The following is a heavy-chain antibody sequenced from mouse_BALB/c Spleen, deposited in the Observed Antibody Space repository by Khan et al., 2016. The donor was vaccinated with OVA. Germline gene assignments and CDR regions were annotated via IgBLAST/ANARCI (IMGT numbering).Heavy chain of an antibody. V-gene: IGHV3-1*02. Sequence: EVQLVESGPDLVKPSQSLSLTCTVTGYSITSGYSWHWIRQFPGNRLEWMAYIHYSGSTNYNPSLKSRISITRDTSKNQFFLQLNSVTHEDTATYYCARFYYYGRSFSYWGQGTLVTVSA. J-gene: IGHJ3*01. CDR3: ARFYYYGRSFSY. CDR1: GYSITSGYS. CDR2: IHYSGST. D-gene: IGHD1-1*01.